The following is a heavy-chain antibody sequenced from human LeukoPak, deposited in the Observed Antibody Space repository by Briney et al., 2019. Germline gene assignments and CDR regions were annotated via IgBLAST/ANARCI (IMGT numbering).Heavy chain of an antibody. D-gene: IGHD3-22*01. CDR2: ISWNSGSI. J-gene: IGHJ4*02. Sequence: PGGSLRLSCAASGFTFDDYAMLWVRQAPGKGLEWVSGISWNSGSIGYADSVKGRFTISRDNAKNSLYLQMNSLRAEDMALYYCAKGRYYYDSSGYDYWGQGTLVTVSS. CDR1: GFTFDDYA. CDR3: AKGRYYYDSSGYDY. V-gene: IGHV3-9*03.